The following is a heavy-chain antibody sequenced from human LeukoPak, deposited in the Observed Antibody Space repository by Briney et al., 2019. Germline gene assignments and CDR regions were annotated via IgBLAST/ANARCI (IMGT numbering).Heavy chain of an antibody. Sequence: PGGSLRLPCTASGFTFGDYGMSWVRQAPGKGLEWVGFIRSKAYGGTTEYAASVKGRFTISRDDSKSIAYLQMNSLKTEDTAVYYCTITKTYYFDYWGQGTLVTVSS. CDR2: IRSKAYGGTT. CDR3: TITKTYYFDY. V-gene: IGHV3-49*04. J-gene: IGHJ4*02. CDR1: GFTFGDYG. D-gene: IGHD2-8*01.